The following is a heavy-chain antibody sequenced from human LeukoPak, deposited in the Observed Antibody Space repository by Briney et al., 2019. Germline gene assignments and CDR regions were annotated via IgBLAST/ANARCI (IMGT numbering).Heavy chain of an antibody. D-gene: IGHD7-27*01. CDR3: VRDPGWGAIDY. Sequence: GSLRLSCAASGFTFSDHWMAWVRQAPGKGLEWVADIKEDGSTILFVDSMRGRFTISRDNAKNSLYLQMNSLRVEDTGVYYCVRDPGWGAIDYWGRGILVTVTS. J-gene: IGHJ4*02. CDR2: IKEDGSTI. V-gene: IGHV3-7*01. CDR1: GFTFSDHW.